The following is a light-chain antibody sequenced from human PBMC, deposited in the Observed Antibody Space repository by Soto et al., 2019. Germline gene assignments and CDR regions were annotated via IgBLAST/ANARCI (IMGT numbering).Light chain of an antibody. V-gene: IGKV1-5*03. CDR1: QSISSW. CDR2: KAS. CDR3: QQYNSYST. J-gene: IGKJ1*01. Sequence: DIQMTQSPSTLSASVGDRVTITCRASQSISSWLAWYQQKPGKAPKLLIYKASGLESGVPSRFSGSGSGTAFTLTISSLQPDDFASYYCQQYNSYSTFGQGTKVEIK.